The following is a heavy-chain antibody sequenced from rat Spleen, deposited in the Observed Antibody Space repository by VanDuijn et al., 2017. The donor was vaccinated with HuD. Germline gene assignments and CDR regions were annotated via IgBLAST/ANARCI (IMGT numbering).Heavy chain of an antibody. CDR3: TTIAAMGRFLDY. J-gene: IGHJ2*01. V-gene: IGHV5-27*01. D-gene: IGHD1-2*01. CDR1: GFTFSNYG. CDR2: ITNSGGST. Sequence: EVQLVESGGGLVQPGRSLKLSCAASGFTFSNYGMAWVRQAPTKGLEWVASITNSGGSTYYRDSVKGRFTISRDNAKSTLYLQMDSLRSEDTATYYCTTIAAMGRFLDYWGQGVMVTVSS.